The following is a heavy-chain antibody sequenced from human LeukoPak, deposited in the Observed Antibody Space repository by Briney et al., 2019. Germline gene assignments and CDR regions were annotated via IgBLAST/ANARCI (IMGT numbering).Heavy chain of an antibody. D-gene: IGHD6-6*01. J-gene: IGHJ4*02. CDR3: ARLTRLSTSPDRYYLDY. CDR2: IYTSGGT. CDR1: GDSISSYY. V-gene: IGHV4-4*09. Sequence: NPSETLSLTCTVSGDSISSYYWSWIRQPPGKGLEWIGYIYTSGGTNYIPSLKGRLTISIDTSKNQFSLKLSSVTAADSAVYYCARLTRLSTSPDRYYLDYRGQGTLVTVSS.